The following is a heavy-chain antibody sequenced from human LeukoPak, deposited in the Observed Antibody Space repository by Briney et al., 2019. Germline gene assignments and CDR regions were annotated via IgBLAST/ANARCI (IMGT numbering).Heavy chain of an antibody. V-gene: IGHV1-2*02. J-gene: IGHJ3*02. CDR3: ARWYYYYDSSGYSAFDI. CDR2: INPNSGGT. D-gene: IGHD3-22*01. CDR1: GYTFTGYY. Sequence: ASVKVSCKASGYTFTGYYMHWVRQAPGQGLEWMGWINPNSGGTNYAQKFQGRVTMTRDTSISTAYMELSRLRSDDTAVYYCARWYYYYDSSGYSAFDIWGQGTMVTVSS.